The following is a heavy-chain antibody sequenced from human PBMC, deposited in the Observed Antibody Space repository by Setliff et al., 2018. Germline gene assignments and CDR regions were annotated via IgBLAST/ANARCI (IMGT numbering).Heavy chain of an antibody. D-gene: IGHD6-13*01. J-gene: IGHJ3*02. CDR2: IRSKSDSYAT. V-gene: IGHV3-73*01. CDR1: GYTFTDYY. Sequence: ASVKVSCKASGYTFTDYYMHWVRQASGKGLEWVGRIRSKSDSYATIYAASVRGRFTISRDDSKNTAYLQMNSLKTEDTAVYYCAAAPAGSDVFDMWGQGTMVTVSS. CDR3: AAAPAGSDVFDM.